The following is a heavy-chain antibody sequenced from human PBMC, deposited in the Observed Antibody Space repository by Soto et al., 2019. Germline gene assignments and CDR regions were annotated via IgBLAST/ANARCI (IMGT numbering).Heavy chain of an antibody. Sequence: ASVKVSCKVSGYTLTELSMHWVRQAPGKGLEWMGGFDPEDGETIYAQKFQGGVTMTRDTSITTAYMELSRLRSGDTAVCYCAREPATAKPEGVDFWGQGTLVTVSS. V-gene: IGHV1-24*01. CDR2: FDPEDGET. CDR1: GYTLTELS. D-gene: IGHD1-1*01. J-gene: IGHJ4*02. CDR3: AREPATAKPEGVDF.